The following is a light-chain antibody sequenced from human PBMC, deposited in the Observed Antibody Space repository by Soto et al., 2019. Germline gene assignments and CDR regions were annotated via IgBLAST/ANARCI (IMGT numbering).Light chain of an antibody. Sequence: EIVLTQSPGTLSLSPGERATLSCSASQSVSSSYLAWYQQKPGQAPRILIYGASNRATGIPDRFSGSGSGTELNLTISRLQSEDFAVYYCHQYDNWPKTFGQGTRLEIK. J-gene: IGKJ5*01. CDR2: GAS. CDR3: HQYDNWPKT. V-gene: IGKV3-20*01. CDR1: QSVSSSY.